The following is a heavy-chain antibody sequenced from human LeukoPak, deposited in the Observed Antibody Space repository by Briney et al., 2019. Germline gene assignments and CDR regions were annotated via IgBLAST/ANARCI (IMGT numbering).Heavy chain of an antibody. V-gene: IGHV4-34*01. CDR1: GGSLSPYY. Sequence: PSETLSLTSSVSGGSLSPYYWSWIRQPPGGGLEWLGEINQSGSTNYNPSLKSRVTISVEKFKNQFSLEVTSVTAADTAIYYCATLGGLYYESHGYPDFDHWGQGTLVTVSS. CDR2: INQSGST. D-gene: IGHD3-22*01. CDR3: ATLGGLYYESHGYPDFDH. J-gene: IGHJ4*02.